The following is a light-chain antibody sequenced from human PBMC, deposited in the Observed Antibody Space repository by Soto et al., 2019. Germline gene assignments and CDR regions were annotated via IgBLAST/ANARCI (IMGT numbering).Light chain of an antibody. J-gene: IGKJ2*01. V-gene: IGKV1-12*01. Sequence: DIQMTQSPSSVSASVGNSVTITCRASQGISSSLAWYQHKPGKAPKLLIYAASSLQSGVPSRFSGSRSGTDFTLTISSLQPEDFATYYCQQANSFPYTFGQGTKVDI. CDR1: QGISSS. CDR2: AAS. CDR3: QQANSFPYT.